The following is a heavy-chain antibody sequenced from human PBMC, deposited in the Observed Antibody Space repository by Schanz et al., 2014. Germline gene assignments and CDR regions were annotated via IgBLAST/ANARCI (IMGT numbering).Heavy chain of an antibody. Sequence: VQLVESGGGVVQPGGSLRLSCAASGITFSNYSMNWVRQAPGKGLEWVSSISSTSSYIFYADSVKGRFTISRDNAKNSLYLQMNSLRAEDTAVYYCVPMSIAAHWGQGTLVTVSS. D-gene: IGHD6-6*01. CDR2: ISSTSSYI. CDR1: GITFSNYS. CDR3: VPMSIAAH. J-gene: IGHJ4*02. V-gene: IGHV3-21*01.